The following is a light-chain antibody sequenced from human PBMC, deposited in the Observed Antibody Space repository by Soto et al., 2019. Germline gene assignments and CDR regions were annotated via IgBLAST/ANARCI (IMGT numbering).Light chain of an antibody. CDR1: SSDVGAYNF. CDR3: SSYTTSTTLVV. V-gene: IGLV2-14*01. Sequence: QSALTQPASVSGSPGQSITISCTGTSSDVGAYNFVSWYQQHPGKAPKVIIFDVNNRPSGVSERFSGSKSGDTAALTISGLRAEDEADYYCSSYTTSTTLVVFGGGTKVTVL. CDR2: DVN. J-gene: IGLJ2*01.